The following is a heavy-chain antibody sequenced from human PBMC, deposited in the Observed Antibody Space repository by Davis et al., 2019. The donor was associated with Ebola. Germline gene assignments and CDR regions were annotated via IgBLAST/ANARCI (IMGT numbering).Heavy chain of an antibody. Sequence: MPSETLSLTCTVSGGSISSYYWSWIRQPPGKGLEWIGYIYYSGSTKYNSSFKSRVTISVDTSKNQFSLKLSSVTAADTAVYYCARRTRSAMSTIFHDAFDIWGQGTMVTVSS. V-gene: IGHV4-59*01. CDR3: ARRTRSAMSTIFHDAFDI. J-gene: IGHJ3*02. CDR1: GGSISSYY. CDR2: IYYSGST. D-gene: IGHD5-24*01.